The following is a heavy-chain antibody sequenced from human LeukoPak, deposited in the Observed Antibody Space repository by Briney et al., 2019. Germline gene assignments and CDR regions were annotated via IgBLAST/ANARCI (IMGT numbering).Heavy chain of an antibody. D-gene: IGHD1-26*01. J-gene: IGHJ3*02. Sequence: GGSLRLSCAASGFTFDDYAMHWVRQAPGKGLEWVSLISGDGGSTYYADSVKGRFTISRDNSKNSLYLQMNSLRTEDTALYYCAKDIRWGELPAAFDIWGQGTMVTVSS. CDR1: GFTFDDYA. CDR2: ISGDGGST. V-gene: IGHV3-43*02. CDR3: AKDIRWGELPAAFDI.